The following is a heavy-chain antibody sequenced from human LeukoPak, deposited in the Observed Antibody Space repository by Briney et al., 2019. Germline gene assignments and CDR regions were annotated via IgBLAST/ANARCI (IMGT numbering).Heavy chain of an antibody. V-gene: IGHV4-4*08. CDR1: GASISGYF. CDR3: ARYCNAGACSMFKTFDV. D-gene: IGHD2-15*01. J-gene: IGHJ3*01. Sequence: SETLSLTCTVSGASISGYFWSWIRQPPGKGLEWIGYISSSGNTNYNPSLKSRVTVSVDTSKSQLSLRLNSVTAADTSVYYCARYCNAGACSMFKTFDVWGQGTMVTVSS. CDR2: ISSSGNT.